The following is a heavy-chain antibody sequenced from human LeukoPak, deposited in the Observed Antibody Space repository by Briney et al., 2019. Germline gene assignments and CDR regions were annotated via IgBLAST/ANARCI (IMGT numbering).Heavy chain of an antibody. CDR2: IYTSGST. Sequence: SETLSLTCTVSGGSISSSSYYWSWIRQPAGKGLEWIGRIYTSGSTNYNPSLKSRVTMSVDTSKNQFSLKLSSVTAADTAVYYCAKVATFGVVEYYFDYWGQGTLVTVSS. CDR1: GGSISSSSYY. V-gene: IGHV4-61*02. J-gene: IGHJ4*02. CDR3: AKVATFGVVEYYFDY. D-gene: IGHD3-3*01.